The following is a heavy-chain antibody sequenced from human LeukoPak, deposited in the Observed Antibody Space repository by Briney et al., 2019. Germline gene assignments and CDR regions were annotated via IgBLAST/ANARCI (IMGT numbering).Heavy chain of an antibody. J-gene: IGHJ6*03. CDR1: GFTFSGSA. CDR3: ARAVTAQDYYYYYFMDV. Sequence: GGSLRLSCAASGFTFSGSAMHWVRQASGKGLEWVGRIRSKANSYATAYAASVKGRFTISRDDSKNTAYLQMNSLKTEDTAVYYCARAVTAQDYYYYYFMDVWGKGTTVTVSS. D-gene: IGHD4-11*01. CDR2: IRSKANSYAT. V-gene: IGHV3-73*01.